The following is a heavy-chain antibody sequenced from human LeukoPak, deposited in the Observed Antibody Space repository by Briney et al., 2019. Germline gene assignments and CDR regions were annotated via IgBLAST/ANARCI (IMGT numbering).Heavy chain of an antibody. Sequence: ASVKVSCKASGGTFSSYTISWVRQAPGQGLEWMGRIIPILGIANYAQKFQGRVTITADKSTSTAYMELSRLRSDDTAVYYCALGGVIYFYYYYYMDVWGKGTTVTVSS. CDR2: IIPILGIA. J-gene: IGHJ6*03. CDR3: ALGGVIYFYYYYYMDV. V-gene: IGHV1-69*02. D-gene: IGHD3-16*02. CDR1: GGTFSSYT.